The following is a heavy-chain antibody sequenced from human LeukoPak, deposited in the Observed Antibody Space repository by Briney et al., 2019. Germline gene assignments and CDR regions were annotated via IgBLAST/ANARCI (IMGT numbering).Heavy chain of an antibody. CDR2: INPSGGST. Sequence: ASVKVSCKASGYTFTSYYMHWVRQAPGQGLEWMGIINPSGGSTSYAQKFQGRVTMTRDTSTSTVYMELSSLRSEDTAVYYCARDLSGHYDVENWFDPWGQGTLVTVSS. V-gene: IGHV1-46*01. D-gene: IGHD3-22*01. CDR3: ARDLSGHYDVENWFDP. CDR1: GYTFTSYY. J-gene: IGHJ5*02.